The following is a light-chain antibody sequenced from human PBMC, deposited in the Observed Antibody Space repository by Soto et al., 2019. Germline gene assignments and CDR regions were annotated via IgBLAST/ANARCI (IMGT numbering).Light chain of an antibody. Sequence: EIVLTQSPGTLSLSPGERATLSCRASQSVSSSYLAWYQQKPGQAPRLLIYGASSRATGIPDRFSGSGSGTDFSLTISRQEPEDLAVYYCQQYGRSPLTFGGGTKVEIK. CDR2: GAS. CDR3: QQYGRSPLT. J-gene: IGKJ4*01. CDR1: QSVSSSY. V-gene: IGKV3-20*01.